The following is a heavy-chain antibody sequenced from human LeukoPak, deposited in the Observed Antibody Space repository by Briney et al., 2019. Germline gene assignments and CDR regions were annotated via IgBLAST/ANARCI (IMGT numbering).Heavy chain of an antibody. J-gene: IGHJ6*03. V-gene: IGHV3-72*01. D-gene: IGHD5-24*01. Sequence: PGGSLRLSCAASGFTFSSYGMHWVRQAPGKGLEWVGRTRNKANSYTTEYAASVKGRFTISRDDSENSLYLLMNSLNPEDTAVYYCARVSIKMYYMDVWGKGTTVTVSS. CDR2: TRNKANSYTT. CDR3: ARVSIKMYYMDV. CDR1: GFTFSSYG.